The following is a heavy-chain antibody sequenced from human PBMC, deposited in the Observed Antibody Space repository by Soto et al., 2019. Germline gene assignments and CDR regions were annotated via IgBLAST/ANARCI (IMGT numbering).Heavy chain of an antibody. D-gene: IGHD3-10*02. CDR3: ARIWSINPYVDL. Sequence: GGSLRLSCAASGFTFSDYYMGWIRRAPEKGLEWVSYISYRGDNIYYADSMKGRFTISRDNAKKSLSLQMNSLGAEDTAVYYCARIWSINPYVDLWGQGTLVTVSS. V-gene: IGHV3-11*01. CDR2: ISYRGDNI. J-gene: IGHJ5*02. CDR1: GFTFSDYY.